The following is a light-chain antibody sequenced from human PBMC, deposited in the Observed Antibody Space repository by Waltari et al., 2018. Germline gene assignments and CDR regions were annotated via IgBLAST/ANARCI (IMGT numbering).Light chain of an antibody. J-gene: IGKJ4*01. CDR3: QQSYSTPLT. CDR1: QSISSY. CDR2: AAS. V-gene: IGKV1-39*01. Sequence: QMXXSXXSLSASXGXXVTITCRASQSISSYLNWYQQKQGKAPKLLIYAASSLQSGVPSRFSGSGSGTDFTLTISSLQPEDFATYYCQQSYSTPLTFGGGTKVEIK.